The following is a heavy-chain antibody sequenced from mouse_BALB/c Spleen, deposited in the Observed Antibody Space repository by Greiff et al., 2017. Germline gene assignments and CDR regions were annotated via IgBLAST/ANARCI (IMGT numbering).Heavy chain of an antibody. D-gene: IGHD2-4*01. V-gene: IGHV2-2*02. J-gene: IGHJ4*01. CDR3: ARNGKMITTYAMDY. CDR1: GFSLTSYG. Sequence: VQLVESGPGLVQPSQSLSITCTVSGFSLTSYGVHWVRQSPGKGLEWLGVIWSGGSTDYNAAFISRLSTSKDNSKSQVFFKMNSLQANDTAIYYCARNGKMITTYAMDYWGQGTSVTVSS. CDR2: IWSGGST.